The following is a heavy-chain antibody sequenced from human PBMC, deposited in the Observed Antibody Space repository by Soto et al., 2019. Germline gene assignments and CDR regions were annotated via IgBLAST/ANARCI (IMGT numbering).Heavy chain of an antibody. Sequence: QIALKESGPTLVKPTQTLTLTCTFSGFSLNDSGVGVGWVRQPPGKALEWLALIFWDDEKRYRPSLRSRLTITKDTSNNRVVFTMNTVHPADTGPYSCARKPSVYGSGTYFGFHFDSWGQGALVIVSS. CDR3: ARKPSVYGSGTYFGFHFDS. CDR2: IFWDDEK. J-gene: IGHJ4*02. D-gene: IGHD3-10*01. V-gene: IGHV2-5*02. CDR1: GFSLNDSGVG.